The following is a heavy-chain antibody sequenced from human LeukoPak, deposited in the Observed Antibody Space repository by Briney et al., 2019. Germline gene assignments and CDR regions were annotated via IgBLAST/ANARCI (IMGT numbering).Heavy chain of an antibody. V-gene: IGHV3-74*01. CDR2: INSDGSST. Sequence: GGSLRLSCAASGFTFSSYWMHWVRQAPGKGLVWVSRINSDGSSTSYADSVKGRFTISRDNAKNTLYLQMNSLRAEDTAVYYCAREPKRLYYYDSSGYYPEYWGQGTLVTVSS. J-gene: IGHJ4*02. D-gene: IGHD3-22*01. CDR1: GFTFSSYW. CDR3: AREPKRLYYYDSSGYYPEY.